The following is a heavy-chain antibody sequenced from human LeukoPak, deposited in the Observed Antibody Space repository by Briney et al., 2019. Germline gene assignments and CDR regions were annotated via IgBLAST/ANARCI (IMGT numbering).Heavy chain of an antibody. J-gene: IGHJ3*02. CDR3: AGMQTAGAFDI. CDR1: GGSISSYY. CDR2: IYYSGST. Sequence: SETLSLTCTVSGGSISSYYWSWIRQPPVKGLEWIGYIYYSGSTNYNPSLKSRVTISVDTSKNQFSLKLSSVTAADTAVYYCAGMQTAGAFDIWGQGTMVTVSS. V-gene: IGHV4-59*01.